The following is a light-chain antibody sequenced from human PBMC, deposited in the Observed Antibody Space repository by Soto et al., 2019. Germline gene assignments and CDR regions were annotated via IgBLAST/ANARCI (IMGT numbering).Light chain of an antibody. Sequence: QSVLTQPRSVSASPGQSVTISCTGTSSDVGHYYYVSWYQQHPRKAPKLIVYDVTERPSGVPDRFSGSKSGNTASLTISGLQAEDEADYSCCSFAGSYSYVFGTGTKVTVL. CDR1: SSDVGHYYY. J-gene: IGLJ1*01. CDR3: CSFAGSYSYV. CDR2: DVT. V-gene: IGLV2-11*01.